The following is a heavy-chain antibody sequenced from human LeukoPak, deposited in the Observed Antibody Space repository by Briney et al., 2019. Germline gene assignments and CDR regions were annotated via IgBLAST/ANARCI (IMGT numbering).Heavy chain of an antibody. Sequence: ASVKVSCKASGYTFTSYYMHWVRQAPGQGLEWMGIINPSGGSTSYAQKFQGRVTITTDESTSTAYMELSSLRSEDTAVYYCAKATGTTLSDAFDIWGQGTMVTVSS. V-gene: IGHV1-46*01. CDR3: AKATGTTLSDAFDI. CDR1: GYTFTSYY. D-gene: IGHD1-7*01. CDR2: INPSGGST. J-gene: IGHJ3*02.